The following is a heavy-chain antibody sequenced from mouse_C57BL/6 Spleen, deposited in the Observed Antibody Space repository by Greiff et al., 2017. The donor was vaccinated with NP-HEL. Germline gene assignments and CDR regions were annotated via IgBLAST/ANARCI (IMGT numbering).Heavy chain of an antibody. V-gene: IGHV3-6*01. D-gene: IGHD3-1*01. CDR2: ISYDGSN. Sequence: EVQLQQSGPGLVKPSQSLSLTCSVTGYSITSGYYWNWIRQFPGNKLEWMGYISYDGSNNYNPSLKNRISITRDTSKNQFFLKLNSVTTEDTATYYCARGATGAMDYWGQRTSVTVSS. J-gene: IGHJ4*01. CDR3: ARGATGAMDY. CDR1: GYSITSGYY.